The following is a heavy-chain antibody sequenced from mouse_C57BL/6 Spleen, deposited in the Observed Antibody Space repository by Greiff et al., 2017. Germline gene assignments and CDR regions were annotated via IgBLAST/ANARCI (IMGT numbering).Heavy chain of an antibody. CDR1: GFTFSSYA. CDR2: ISSGGDYI. J-gene: IGHJ4*01. V-gene: IGHV5-9-1*02. Sequence: EVQLQQSGEGLVKPGGSLKLSCAASGFTFSSYAMTWVRQTPEQRLEWVAYISSGGDYIYYADNVKGRFTVSRDNARNTLYLQLSSLKAEDTAMYDCTRGSYSYYDAMEYRGKGASVTVSS. D-gene: IGHD2-12*01. CDR3: TRGSYSYYDAMEY.